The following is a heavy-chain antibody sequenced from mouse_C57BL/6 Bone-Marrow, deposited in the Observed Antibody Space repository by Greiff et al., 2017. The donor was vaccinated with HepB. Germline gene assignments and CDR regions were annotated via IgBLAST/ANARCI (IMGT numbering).Heavy chain of an antibody. Sequence: QVHVKQPGAELVMPGASVKLSCKASGYTFTSYWMHWVKQRPGQGLEWIGEIDPSDSYTNYNQKFKGKSTLTVDKSSSTAYMQLSSLTSEDSAVYYCARGRLREVYAMDYWGQGTSVTVSS. CDR3: ARGRLREVYAMDY. D-gene: IGHD2-4*01. CDR1: GYTFTSYW. V-gene: IGHV1-69*01. J-gene: IGHJ4*01. CDR2: IDPSDSYT.